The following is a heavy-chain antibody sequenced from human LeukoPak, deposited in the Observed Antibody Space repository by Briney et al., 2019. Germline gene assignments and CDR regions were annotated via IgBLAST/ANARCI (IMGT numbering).Heavy chain of an antibody. D-gene: IGHD3-22*01. CDR2: IWYDGSNK. J-gene: IGHJ4*02. V-gene: IGHV3-33*06. CDR1: GFTFSSYG. CDR3: AKHSPYYYDSSGYGYFDY. Sequence: GSVRLSCAASGFTFSSYGMHWVRQAPGKGLEWVAVIWYDGSNKYYADSVKGRSTITRDNSKNTLYLQMNSLRAEDTAVYYCAKHSPYYYDSSGYGYFDYWGQGTLVTVSS.